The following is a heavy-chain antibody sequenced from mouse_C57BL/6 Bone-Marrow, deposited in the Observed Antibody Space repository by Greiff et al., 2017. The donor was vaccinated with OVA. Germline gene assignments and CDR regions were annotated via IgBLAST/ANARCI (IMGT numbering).Heavy chain of an antibody. Sequence: QVQLQQSGAELARPGASVKLSCKASGYTFTSYGISWVKQSTGQGLEWIGEIYPRSGNTYYNEKFKGKATLTADKSSSTAYMELRSLTSEDSAVYFCARYSIISDWYFDVWGTGTTVTVSS. J-gene: IGHJ1*03. CDR3: ARYSIISDWYFDV. CDR1: GYTFTSYG. V-gene: IGHV1-81*01. D-gene: IGHD1-2*01. CDR2: IYPRSGNT.